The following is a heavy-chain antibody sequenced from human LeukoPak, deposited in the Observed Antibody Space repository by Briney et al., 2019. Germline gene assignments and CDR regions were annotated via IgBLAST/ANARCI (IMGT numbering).Heavy chain of an antibody. CDR3: ARVLKWFGVDAFDI. Sequence: SETLSLTCAVSGFSISSGYYWGWIRQPPGKGLEWIGSFYHSGNTYYNPSLKSRVTISVDTSRNQFSLKLSSVTAADTAVYYCARVLKWFGVDAFDIWGQGAMVTVSS. D-gene: IGHD3-10*01. J-gene: IGHJ3*02. CDR2: FYHSGNT. V-gene: IGHV4-38-2*01. CDR1: GFSISSGYY.